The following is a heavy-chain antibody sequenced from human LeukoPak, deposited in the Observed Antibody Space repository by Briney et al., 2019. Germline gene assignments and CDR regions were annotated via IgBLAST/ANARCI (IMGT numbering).Heavy chain of an antibody. CDR1: GGSISSYY. CDR2: IYYSGST. D-gene: IGHD5-24*01. J-gene: IGHJ4*02. Sequence: SETLSLTCTVSGGSISSYYWSWIRQPPGKGLEWIGYIYYSGSTNYNPSLKSRVTISVDTSKNQFSLKLSSVTAADTVVYYCAREGWLQPQIFDYWGQGTLVTVSS. CDR3: AREGWLQPQIFDY. V-gene: IGHV4-59*01.